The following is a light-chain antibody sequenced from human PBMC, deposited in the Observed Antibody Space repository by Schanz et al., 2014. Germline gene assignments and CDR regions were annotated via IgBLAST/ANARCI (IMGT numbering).Light chain of an antibody. V-gene: IGLV2-11*01. CDR1: SSDFGGYNY. J-gene: IGLJ3*02. Sequence: QSALTQPRSVSGSPGQSVAISCTGTSSDFGGYNYVSWYQQHPGKAPKLMIYDVSNRPSGVAYRFSGSKSGVTASLTISGVQAEDEADYYCCSYAGSSTWVFGGGTKLTVL. CDR3: CSYAGSSTWV. CDR2: DVS.